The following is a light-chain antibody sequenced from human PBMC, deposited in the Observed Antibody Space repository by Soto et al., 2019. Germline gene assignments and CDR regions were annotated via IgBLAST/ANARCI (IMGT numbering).Light chain of an antibody. CDR3: CSYTSDLTPYV. V-gene: IGLV2-14*03. J-gene: IGLJ1*01. CDR2: GVT. Sequence: QSALTQPASVSGSPGQSITISCTGTSSDIGGHDDVSWYQQHPGKVPKLLIYGVTDRPSGVSNRFSGSKSGNVASLTISGLQAEDEADYYCCSYTSDLTPYVFGTGSKVTGL. CDR1: SSDIGGHDD.